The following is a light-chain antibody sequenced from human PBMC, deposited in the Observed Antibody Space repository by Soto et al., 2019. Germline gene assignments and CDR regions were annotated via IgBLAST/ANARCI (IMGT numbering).Light chain of an antibody. Sequence: QSALTQPASVYGSPGQSITISFTGTSSDIGGYNYVSWYQQHPGKVPKLKIYDVSNRPSWVSTRFFGSKSGNAASLTISGLQPEDADDYYCSSYTRTTTLYVFGTGTKLTVL. CDR1: SSDIGGYNY. V-gene: IGLV2-14*03. CDR2: DVS. J-gene: IGLJ1*01. CDR3: SSYTRTTTLYV.